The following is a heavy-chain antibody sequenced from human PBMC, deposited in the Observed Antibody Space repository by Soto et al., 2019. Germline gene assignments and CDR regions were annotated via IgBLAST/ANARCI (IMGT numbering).Heavy chain of an antibody. CDR3: AKDHEPYYYYYYGMDV. J-gene: IGHJ6*02. Sequence: ESGGGVVQPGRSLRLSCAASGFTFSSYGMHWVRQAPGKGLEWVAVISYDGSNKYYADSVKGRFTISRDNSKNTLYLQMNSLRAEDTAMYYCAKDHEPYYYYYYGMDVWGQGTTVTVSS. CDR2: ISYDGSNK. V-gene: IGHV3-30*18. CDR1: GFTFSSYG.